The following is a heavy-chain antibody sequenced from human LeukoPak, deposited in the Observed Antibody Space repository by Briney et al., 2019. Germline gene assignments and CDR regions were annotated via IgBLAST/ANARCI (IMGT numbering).Heavy chain of an antibody. CDR3: ARWVGSRFDY. CDR2: INHSGST. Sequence: SETLSLTCAVYGGSFSGYYWSWIRQPPGKGLEWIGEINHSGSTNYNPSLKSRVTISVDTSKNQFSLKLSSVTAADTAVYYCARWVGSRFDYWGQGTLVTVSS. J-gene: IGHJ4*02. V-gene: IGHV4-34*01. CDR1: GGSFSGYY. D-gene: IGHD1-26*01.